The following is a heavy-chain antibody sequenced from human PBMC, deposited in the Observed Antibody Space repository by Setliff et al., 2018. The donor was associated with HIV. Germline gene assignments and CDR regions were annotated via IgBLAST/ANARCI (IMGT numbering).Heavy chain of an antibody. CDR1: GGSISIHY. D-gene: IGHD6-13*01. V-gene: IGHV4-4*09. J-gene: IGHJ4*02. Sequence: SETLSLTCTVTGGSISIHYWSWIRQSPGKGLEWIGYIYTSGITNYNPSLKSRVTISVDTSKNQFSRKLNSVTAADTAVYYCATRPADSKWYGVFDYWGQGTLVTVSS. CDR3: ATRPADSKWYGVFDY. CDR2: IYTSGIT.